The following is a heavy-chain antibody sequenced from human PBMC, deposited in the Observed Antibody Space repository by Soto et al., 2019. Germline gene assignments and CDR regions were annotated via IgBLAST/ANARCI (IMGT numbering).Heavy chain of an antibody. CDR2: IYYSGST. D-gene: IGHD4-4*01. V-gene: IGHV4-31*03. CDR3: AGGNSDYYYGMDV. Sequence: QVQLQESGPGLVKPSQTLSLTCTVSGGSISSGGYYWSWIRQHPGKGLEWIGYIYYSGSTYYNPSLKSRVXXSXDXXKNQFSLKLSSVTAADTAVYYCAGGNSDYYYGMDVWGQGTTVTVSS. J-gene: IGHJ6*02. CDR1: GGSISSGGYY.